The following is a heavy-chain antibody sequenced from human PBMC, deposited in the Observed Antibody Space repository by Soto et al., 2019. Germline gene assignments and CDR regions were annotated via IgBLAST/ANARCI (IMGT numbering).Heavy chain of an antibody. CDR2: VTADGGT. D-gene: IGHD2-15*01. Sequence: GGSLRLSCEGSGLTVSSHAMTWIRQAPGKGPEWVSTVTADGGTYYADSVKGRFAMSRDTSENTLYLQMNSLGAEDTAAYYCAPHVSCSGGSCQYDAFAIRGQGTMVTVSS. CDR3: APHVSCSGGSCQYDAFAI. J-gene: IGHJ3*02. CDR1: GLTVSSHA. V-gene: IGHV3-23*01.